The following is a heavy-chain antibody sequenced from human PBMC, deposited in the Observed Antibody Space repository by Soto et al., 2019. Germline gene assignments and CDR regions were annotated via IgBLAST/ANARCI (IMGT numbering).Heavy chain of an antibody. CDR1: GDSISNSRW. J-gene: IGHJ3*01. CDR3: AYSTGWYRHDV. Sequence: QVQLQESGPGLVKPSGTLSLTCAVSGDSISNSRWWTWVRQPPGKGLEWIGDIFHSGDTNYNPSLKRRVFISVDKSQPQFSLKVCSVTAADTAVYYCAYSTGWYRHDVWGQGTLVTVSS. CDR2: IFHSGDT. V-gene: IGHV4-4*02. D-gene: IGHD6-19*01.